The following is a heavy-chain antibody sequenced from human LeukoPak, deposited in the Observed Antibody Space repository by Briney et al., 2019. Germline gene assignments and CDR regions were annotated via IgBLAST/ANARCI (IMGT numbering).Heavy chain of an antibody. Sequence: SETLSLTFTVSGGSISNYHWSWIRQPPGKGLEWIGYIYYSGNTNYNPSLKSRLTISLDTSKNQVSLRLSSVTAADTAVYHCARKDGDLWGQGTLVTVSS. J-gene: IGHJ5*02. CDR1: GGSISNYH. CDR3: ARKDGDL. V-gene: IGHV4-59*08. CDR2: IYYSGNT.